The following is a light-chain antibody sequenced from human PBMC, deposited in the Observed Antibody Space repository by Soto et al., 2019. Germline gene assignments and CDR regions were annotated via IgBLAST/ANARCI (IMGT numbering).Light chain of an antibody. CDR3: ETWDSNTHPL. Sequence: QSVLNKSSSASASLGSSVKLTCTLSSGHSSYIIAWHQQQPGKAPRYLMKLEGSGSYNKGSGVPDRFSGSSSGADRYITISNLQFEDEADYYCETWDSNTHPLFGGVTKITVL. CDR1: SGHSSYI. V-gene: IGLV4-60*02. J-gene: IGLJ3*02. CDR2: LEGSGSY.